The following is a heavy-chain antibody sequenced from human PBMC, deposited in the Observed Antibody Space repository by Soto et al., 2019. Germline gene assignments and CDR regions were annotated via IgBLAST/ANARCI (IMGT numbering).Heavy chain of an antibody. CDR3: ARVFYIPAGPNYYGMDV. CDR2: INPNSGGT. CDR1: GYTFTGYY. V-gene: IGHV1-2*02. D-gene: IGHD2-21*01. J-gene: IGHJ6*02. Sequence: XSVKVSCTASGYTFTGYYMHWVRQAPGQGLEWMGWINPNSGGTNYAQKFQGRVTMTRDTSISTAYMELSRLRSDDTAVYYCARVFYIPAGPNYYGMDVWGQGTTVTVSS.